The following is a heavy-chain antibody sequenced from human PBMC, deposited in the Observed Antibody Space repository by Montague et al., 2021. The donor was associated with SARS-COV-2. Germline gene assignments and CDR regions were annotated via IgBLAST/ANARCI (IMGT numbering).Heavy chain of an antibody. V-gene: IGHV3-53*01. Sequence: SLRLSCAASGFSVSSKYMTWVRQPPGKGLEWVSTIYSGDTAYYADSVQGRFTISRDHSKNTVFLQMNSLRAEDTALYYCATFYVGTVSVTNAFDLWGQGTLVSVAS. CDR2: IYSGDTA. CDR3: ATFYVGTVSVTNAFDL. J-gene: IGHJ3*01. CDR1: GFSVSSKY. D-gene: IGHD3-16*01.